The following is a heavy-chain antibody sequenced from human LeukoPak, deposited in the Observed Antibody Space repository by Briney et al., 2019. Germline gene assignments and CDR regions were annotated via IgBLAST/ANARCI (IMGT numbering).Heavy chain of an antibody. Sequence: PSETLSLTCTVSGGSISSYYWSWIRQPPGKGLEWIGYIYYSGSTNCNPSLKSRVTISVDTSKNQFSLKLSSVTAADTAVYYCAGHPSQLLYWFDPWGQGTLVTVSS. D-gene: IGHD2-2*01. CDR1: GGSISSYY. CDR3: AGHPSQLLYWFDP. J-gene: IGHJ5*02. V-gene: IGHV4-59*08. CDR2: IYYSGST.